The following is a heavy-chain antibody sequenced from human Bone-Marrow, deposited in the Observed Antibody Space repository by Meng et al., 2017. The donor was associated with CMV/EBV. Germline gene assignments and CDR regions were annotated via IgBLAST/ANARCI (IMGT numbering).Heavy chain of an antibody. CDR2: IRYDGSNK. CDR3: AKDHRMTNYGMDV. D-gene: IGHD2-8*01. V-gene: IGHV3-30*02. Sequence: GESLSLSCAASGFTFSSYGMHWVRQAPGKGLEWVAFIRYDGSNKYYADSVKGRFTISRDHSKNTLYLQMNSPRAEDTAVYYCAKDHRMTNYGMDVWGQGTTVTVSS. CDR1: GFTFSSYG. J-gene: IGHJ6*02.